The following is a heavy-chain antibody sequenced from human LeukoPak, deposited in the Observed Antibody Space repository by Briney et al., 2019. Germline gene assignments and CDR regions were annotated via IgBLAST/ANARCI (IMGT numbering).Heavy chain of an antibody. CDR2: INPSGGST. CDR1: GYTFTNYG. J-gene: IGHJ4*02. V-gene: IGHV1-46*01. D-gene: IGHD3-10*01. CDR3: ARAHKDRYGSGSYDFDY. Sequence: ASVKVSCKASGYTFTNYGISWVRQAPGQGLEWMGIINPSGGSTSYAQKFQGRVTMTRDTSTSTVYMELSSLRSEDTAVYYCARAHKDRYGSGSYDFDYWGQGTLVTVSS.